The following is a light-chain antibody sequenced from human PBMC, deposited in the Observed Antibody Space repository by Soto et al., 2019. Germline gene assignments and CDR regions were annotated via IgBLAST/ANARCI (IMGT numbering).Light chain of an antibody. V-gene: IGLV2-8*01. CDR1: KNYIGVYDS. Sequence: SVLTQPPSASGSPGQSVTISCTGTKNYIGVYDSLCWYQHHPGKSPGLIIYEVVQRPSGVPDRFSGFKSGNTASLTVSELQAADEADYFCKSYAGSKTYVFGSGTKVTVL. J-gene: IGLJ1*01. CDR2: EVV. CDR3: KSYAGSKTYV.